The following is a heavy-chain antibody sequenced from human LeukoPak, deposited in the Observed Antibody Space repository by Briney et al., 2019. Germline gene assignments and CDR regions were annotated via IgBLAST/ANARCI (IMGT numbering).Heavy chain of an antibody. CDR1: GFTFSSYA. CDR2: ISGSGGST. D-gene: IGHD4-17*01. Sequence: GGSLRLSCAASGFTFSSYAMSWVRQAPGKGVEWVSAISGSGGSTYYADPVKGRFTISKDNSKNTLYLQMNSLRAEDTAVHYCAKDTYGDYPPAGGQGTLVTVSS. V-gene: IGHV3-23*01. J-gene: IGHJ4*02. CDR3: AKDTYGDYPPA.